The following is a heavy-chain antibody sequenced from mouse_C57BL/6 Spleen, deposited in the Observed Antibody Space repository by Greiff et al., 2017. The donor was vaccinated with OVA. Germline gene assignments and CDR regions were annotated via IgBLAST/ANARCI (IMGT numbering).Heavy chain of an antibody. J-gene: IGHJ1*03. D-gene: IGHD3-3*01. CDR1: GYTFTDYE. CDR2: IDPETGGT. CDR3: TRRGRGWYCDV. V-gene: IGHV1-15*01. Sequence: QVQLKQSGAELVRPGASVTLSCKASGYTFTDYEMHWVKQTPVHGLEWIGAIDPETGGTAYNQKFKGKAILTADKSSSTAYMELRSLTSEDSAVYYCTRRGRGWYCDVWGTGTTVTVSS.